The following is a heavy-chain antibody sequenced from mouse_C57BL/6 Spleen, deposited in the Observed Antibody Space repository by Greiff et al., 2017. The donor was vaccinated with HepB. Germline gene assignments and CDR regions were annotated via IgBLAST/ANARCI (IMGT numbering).Heavy chain of an antibody. CDR1: GYTFTSYD. V-gene: IGHV1-85*01. Sequence: VMLVESGPELVKPGASVKLSCKASGYTFTSYDINWVKQRPGQGLEWIGWIYPRDGSTKYNEKFKGKATLTVDTSSSTAYMELHSLTSEDSAVYFCARDYYGNHYYYAMDYWGQGTSVTVSS. CDR3: ARDYYGNHYYYAMDY. D-gene: IGHD1-1*01. J-gene: IGHJ4*01. CDR2: IYPRDGST.